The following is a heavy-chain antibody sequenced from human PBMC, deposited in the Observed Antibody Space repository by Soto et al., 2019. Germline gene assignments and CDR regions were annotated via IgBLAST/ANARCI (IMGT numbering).Heavy chain of an antibody. J-gene: IGHJ4*02. CDR2: ISGSGGST. Sequence: GGSLRLSCAASGFTFSSYAMSWVRQAPGKGLEWVSAISGSGGSTYYADSVKGRFTISRDNSKNTLYLQMNSLRAEDTAVYYCAIAEATYYYDSSGYYFDYWGQGTLVTVSS. D-gene: IGHD3-22*01. CDR1: GFTFSSYA. CDR3: AIAEATYYYDSSGYYFDY. V-gene: IGHV3-23*01.